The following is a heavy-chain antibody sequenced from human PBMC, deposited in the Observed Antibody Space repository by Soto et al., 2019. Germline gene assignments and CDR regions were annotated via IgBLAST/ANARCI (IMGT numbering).Heavy chain of an antibody. CDR2: ISYDGSNK. Sequence: GGSLRLSCAASGFTFSSYGMHWVRQAPGKGLEWVAVISYDGSNKYYADSVKGRFTISRDNSKNTLYLQMSSLRAEDTAVYYCVKTLQYSYGLPHWGQGTLVTVSS. V-gene: IGHV3-30*18. D-gene: IGHD5-18*01. CDR3: VKTLQYSYGLPH. CDR1: GFTFSSYG. J-gene: IGHJ4*02.